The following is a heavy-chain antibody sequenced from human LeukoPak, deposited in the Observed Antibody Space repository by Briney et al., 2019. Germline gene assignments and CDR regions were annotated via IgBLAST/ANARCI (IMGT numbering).Heavy chain of an antibody. V-gene: IGHV1-69*01. D-gene: IGHD2-15*01. Sequence: ASVKVSCKASGGTFSSYAISWVRQAPGQGLEWMGGIIPIFGTANYAQKFQGRVTITADESTSTAYMELSSLRSDDTAVYYCASLGFGNELLGDYWGQGTLVTVSS. CDR2: IIPIFGTA. J-gene: IGHJ4*02. CDR3: ASLGFGNELLGDY. CDR1: GGTFSSYA.